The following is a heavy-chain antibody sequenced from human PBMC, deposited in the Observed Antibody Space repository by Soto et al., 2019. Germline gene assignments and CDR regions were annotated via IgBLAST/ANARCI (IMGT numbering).Heavy chain of an antibody. J-gene: IGHJ6*02. CDR2: TYYRSKWYN. D-gene: IGHD1-7*01. CDR1: GDSVSSNSAA. CDR3: ARDSTGTKPYYYGMDV. V-gene: IGHV6-1*01. Sequence: SETLSLTCVISGDSVSSNSAAWNWIRQSPSRGLEWLGRTYYRSKWYNDYAVSVKSRITINPDTSKNQFSLQLNPVTPEDTAVYYCARDSTGTKPYYYGMDVWGQGTTVTVSS.